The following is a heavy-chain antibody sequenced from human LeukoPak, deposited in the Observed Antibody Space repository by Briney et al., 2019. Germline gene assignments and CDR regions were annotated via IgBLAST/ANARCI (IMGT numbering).Heavy chain of an antibody. D-gene: IGHD5-18*01. Sequence: PGGSLRLSCAASGFTFSSYAMHWVRQAPGKGLEWVAVISYDGSNKYYADSVKGRFTISRDNSENTLYLQMNSLRVEDTAVYYCARDADTTVASYYFDYWGQGTLVTISS. V-gene: IGHV3-30-3*01. CDR3: ARDADTTVASYYFDY. CDR2: ISYDGSNK. J-gene: IGHJ4*02. CDR1: GFTFSSYA.